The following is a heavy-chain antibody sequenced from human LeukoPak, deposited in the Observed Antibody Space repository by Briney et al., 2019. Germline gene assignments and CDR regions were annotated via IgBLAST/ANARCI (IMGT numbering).Heavy chain of an antibody. CDR1: GGTFSIYA. CDR3: ARGGGILTCYYNYYYGMDV. V-gene: IGHV1-69*13. CDR2: IIPIFGTA. D-gene: IGHD3-9*01. J-gene: IGHJ6*02. Sequence: SVTVSFKASGGTFSIYAISWVRQAPGQGLEWMGGIIPIFGTANYAQKFQGRVTITADESTSTAYMELSSLRSEDTAVYYCARGGGILTCYYNYYYGMDVWGQGTTVTVSS.